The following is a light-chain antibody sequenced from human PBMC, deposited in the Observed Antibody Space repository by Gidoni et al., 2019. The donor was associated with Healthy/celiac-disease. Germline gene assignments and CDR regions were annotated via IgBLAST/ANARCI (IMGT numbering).Light chain of an antibody. CDR1: QGISSA. J-gene: IGKJ2*01. CDR2: DAS. CDR3: QQFNSYPLYT. V-gene: IGKV1-13*02. Sequence: AIQFTQSPSSLSASVGDRVTITCRASQGISSALAWYQQKPGKAPKLLIYDASSLESGVPSRFSGSGSGTDFTLTISSLQPEDFATYYCQQFNSYPLYTFGQGTKLEIK.